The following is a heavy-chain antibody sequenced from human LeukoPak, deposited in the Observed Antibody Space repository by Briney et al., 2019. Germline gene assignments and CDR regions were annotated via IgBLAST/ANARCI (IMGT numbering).Heavy chain of an antibody. J-gene: IGHJ4*02. Sequence: PGGSLRLSCAASGFTFSNYAMSWVRLAPGRGLEWVSVISGSGITTFYADSVKGRFTISRDNSKNTLYLQMNSLRAEDTAVYYCAKERREQSRDNSFDYWGQGTLVTVSS. D-gene: IGHD1-26*01. CDR2: ISGSGITT. CDR1: GFTFSNYA. V-gene: IGHV3-23*01. CDR3: AKERREQSRDNSFDY.